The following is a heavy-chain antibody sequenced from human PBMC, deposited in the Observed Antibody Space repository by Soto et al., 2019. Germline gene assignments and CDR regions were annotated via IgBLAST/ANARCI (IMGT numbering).Heavy chain of an antibody. CDR1: GFTFSTYA. Sequence: PGGSLRLSCAASGFTFSTYALSWVRHAPGKGLEWVSTISANGQGIYYADSVRGRFTISRDNSKNTIFLHMGSLRAEDTAVYYCAKDRNYPRDQFHYWGQGTLVTVSS. J-gene: IGHJ4*02. V-gene: IGHV3-23*01. D-gene: IGHD1-7*01. CDR3: AKDRNYPRDQFHY. CDR2: ISANGQGI.